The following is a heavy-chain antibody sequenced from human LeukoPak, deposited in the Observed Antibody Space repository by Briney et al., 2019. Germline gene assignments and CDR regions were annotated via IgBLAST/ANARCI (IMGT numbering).Heavy chain of an antibody. D-gene: IGHD3-10*01. Sequence: GGSLRLSCAASGFTFSSYSINWVRQAPGKGLEWVSSIRSGGRYVYYADSVRGRFTISRDNAKNSLYLQMNSLRAEDTAVYYCARGGSITMVRGVTRYYYYGMDVWGQGTTVTVSS. CDR2: IRSGGRYV. J-gene: IGHJ6*02. CDR1: GFTFSSYS. CDR3: ARGGSITMVRGVTRYYYYGMDV. V-gene: IGHV3-21*01.